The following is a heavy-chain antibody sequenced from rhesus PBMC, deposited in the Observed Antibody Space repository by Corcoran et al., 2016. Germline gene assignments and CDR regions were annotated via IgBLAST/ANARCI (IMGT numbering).Heavy chain of an antibody. CDR1: GGSISSNY. CDR2: IRGRGDT. CDR3: AREEDSRWSGYFEF. V-gene: IGHV4-160*01. Sequence: QVQLQQWGEGLVKPSETLSLTCAVYGGSISSNYWSWIRQPPGKGLAWIGRIRGRGDTDYNPSLKRPVTISTATFKNQFSLKLSSVTAADTAVYYCAREEDSRWSGYFEFWGQGALVTVSS. J-gene: IGHJ1*01. D-gene: IGHD6-13*01.